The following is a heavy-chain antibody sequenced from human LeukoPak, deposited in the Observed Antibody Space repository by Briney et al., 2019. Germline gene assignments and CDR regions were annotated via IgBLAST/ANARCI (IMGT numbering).Heavy chain of an antibody. J-gene: IGHJ6*02. Sequence: GGSLRLSCAASGFTFSDYYMSWIRQAPGKGLEWVSYISSSGSTIYYADSVEGRFTISRDNAKNSLYLQMNSLRAEDTAVYYCARVGVVPAASLAYYYGMDVWGQGTTVTVSS. CDR1: GFTFSDYY. CDR2: ISSSGSTI. D-gene: IGHD2-2*01. V-gene: IGHV3-11*01. CDR3: ARVGVVPAASLAYYYGMDV.